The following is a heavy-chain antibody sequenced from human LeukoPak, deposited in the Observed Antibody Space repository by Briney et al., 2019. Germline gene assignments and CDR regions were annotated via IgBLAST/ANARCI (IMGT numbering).Heavy chain of an antibody. Sequence: GGSLRLSCAASGFPFSSYSMNWVRQAPGKGLEWVSSISSSSTYIYYADSVKGQFTISRDNAKNSLYLQMSSLRAEDTAIYYCTRDTSSGVTTGGLDYWGQGTLVTVSS. CDR3: TRDTSSGVTTGGLDY. V-gene: IGHV3-21*01. CDR2: ISSSSTYI. D-gene: IGHD4-17*01. CDR1: GFPFSSYS. J-gene: IGHJ4*02.